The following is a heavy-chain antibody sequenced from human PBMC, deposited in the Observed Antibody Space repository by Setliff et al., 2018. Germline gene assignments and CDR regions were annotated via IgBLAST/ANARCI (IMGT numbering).Heavy chain of an antibody. CDR3: ARDALYDSNDRNSYYGNWLDP. CDR1: GGTFSNYA. Sequence: SVKVSCKASGGTFSNYAIIWVRQAPGQGPEWMGGIIPIYGSTNNAEKFQGRVTFSADESMSTVYMELSSLTSADTALYYCARDALYDSNDRNSYYGNWLDPWGQGTLVTVSS. V-gene: IGHV1-69*13. J-gene: IGHJ5*02. CDR2: IIPIYGST. D-gene: IGHD3-22*01.